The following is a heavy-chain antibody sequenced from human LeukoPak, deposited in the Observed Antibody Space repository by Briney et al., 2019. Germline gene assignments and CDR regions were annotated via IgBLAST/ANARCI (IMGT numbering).Heavy chain of an antibody. Sequence: SETLSLTCTVSGGSISSGGYDWSWIRQHPGKGLEWIGYIYYSGSTYYNPSLKSRVTISVDTSKNQFSLKLSSVTAADTAVYYCARGQGDYWGQGTLVTVSS. J-gene: IGHJ4*02. CDR3: ARGQGDY. V-gene: IGHV4-31*03. CDR1: GGSISSGGYD. CDR2: IYYSGST.